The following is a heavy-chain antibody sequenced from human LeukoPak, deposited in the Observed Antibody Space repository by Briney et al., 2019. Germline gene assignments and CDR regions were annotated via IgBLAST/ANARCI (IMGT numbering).Heavy chain of an antibody. CDR1: GFTFSSYS. CDR3: ARAVGGDGSGSL. V-gene: IGHV3-48*01. CDR2: ISSSSSTI. D-gene: IGHD3-10*01. Sequence: GSLRLSCAASGFTFSSYSMNWVRQAPGKGLEWVSYISSSSSTIYYADSVKGRFTISRDNAKNSLYLQMNSLRAEDTAVYYCARAVGGDGSGSLWGPGTLVTVSS. J-gene: IGHJ4*02.